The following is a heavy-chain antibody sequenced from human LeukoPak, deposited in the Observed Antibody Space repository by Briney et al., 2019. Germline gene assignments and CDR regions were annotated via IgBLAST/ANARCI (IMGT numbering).Heavy chain of an antibody. J-gene: IGHJ4*02. D-gene: IGHD3-22*01. CDR3: ARASITMIVVVPFDY. Sequence: GGSLRLSCAASGFSFSSHGMSWVRQAPGKGLEWVANIKQDGSEKYYVDSVKGRFTISRDNAKNSLYLQMNRLRAEDTAVYYCARASITMIVVVPFDYWGQGTLVTVSS. CDR2: IKQDGSEK. V-gene: IGHV3-7*01. CDR1: GFSFSSHG.